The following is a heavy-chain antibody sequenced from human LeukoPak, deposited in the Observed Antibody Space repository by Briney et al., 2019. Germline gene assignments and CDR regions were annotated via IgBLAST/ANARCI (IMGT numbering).Heavy chain of an antibody. V-gene: IGHV3-33*01. J-gene: IGHJ3*02. D-gene: IGHD3-3*01. CDR1: GFTFSSYG. CDR2: IWYDGSNK. Sequence: GGSLRLSCAVSGFTFSSYGMHWVRQAPGKGLEWVAVIWYDGSNKYYADSVKGRFTISRDSSKNTLYLQMNSLRAEDTAVYYCAREHDPSDPFDIWGQGTMVTVSS. CDR3: AREHDPSDPFDI.